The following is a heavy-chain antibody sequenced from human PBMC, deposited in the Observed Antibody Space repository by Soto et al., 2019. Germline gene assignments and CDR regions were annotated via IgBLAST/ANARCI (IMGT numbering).Heavy chain of an antibody. J-gene: IGHJ3*01. Sequence: QVHLIQSGAEVKKPGSSVKVSCKAAGGTFNTYTLIWVRQAPGHGFEWMGRIIPMLTVTNSAQKFQGRLTLTADKATGTAFMELTSLRSDDKAVYYCSIGSWSAETFYGCGQGTMVTVSP. CDR3: SIGSWSAETFYG. D-gene: IGHD2-2*01. CDR2: IIPMLTVT. V-gene: IGHV1-69*02. CDR1: GGTFNTYT.